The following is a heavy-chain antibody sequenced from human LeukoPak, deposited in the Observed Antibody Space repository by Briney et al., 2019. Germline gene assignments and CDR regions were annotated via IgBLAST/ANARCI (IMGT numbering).Heavy chain of an antibody. CDR2: IYSGGST. V-gene: IGHV3-53*01. D-gene: IGHD5-18*01. Sequence: PGGSLRLSCAASGFTVSSNYMSWVRQAPGKGLEWVSVIYSGGSTYYADSVKGRFTISRDDSKNTLYLQMNSLRAEDTAVYYCARALYSSGYFDYWGQGTLVTVSS. J-gene: IGHJ4*02. CDR1: GFTVSSNY. CDR3: ARALYSSGYFDY.